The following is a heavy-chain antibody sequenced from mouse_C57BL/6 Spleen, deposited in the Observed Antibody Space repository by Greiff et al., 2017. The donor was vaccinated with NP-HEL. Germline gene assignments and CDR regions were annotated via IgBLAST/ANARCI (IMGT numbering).Heavy chain of an antibody. CDR1: GYAFTNYL. CDR3: ARGGFYYEFAY. D-gene: IGHD1-1*01. J-gene: IGHJ3*01. V-gene: IGHV1-54*01. Sequence: QVQLQQSGAELVRPGTSVKVSCKASGYAFTNYLIEWVKQRPEQGLEWIGVINPGSGGTNYNEKFKGKATLTADKSSSTAYMQLSSLTSEDSAVYFCARGGFYYEFAYWGQGTLVTVSA. CDR2: INPGSGGT.